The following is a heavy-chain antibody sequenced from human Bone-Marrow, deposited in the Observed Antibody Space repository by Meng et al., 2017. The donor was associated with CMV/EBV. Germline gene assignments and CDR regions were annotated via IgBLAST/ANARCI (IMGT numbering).Heavy chain of an antibody. J-gene: IGHJ4*02. D-gene: IGHD2-2*01. CDR3: ARIREYHGVYYFDY. CDR2: IDWDDDK. CDR1: GFSLSTSGMR. V-gene: IGHV2-70D*14. Sequence: SGPTLVKPTQTLTLTCTFSGFSLSTSGMRVSWIRQPPGKALVWLARIDWDDDKFYSTSLKTRLTISKDNSKNQVVLTMTNMDPVDTATYYCARIREYHGVYYFDYWGQGTLVTVSS.